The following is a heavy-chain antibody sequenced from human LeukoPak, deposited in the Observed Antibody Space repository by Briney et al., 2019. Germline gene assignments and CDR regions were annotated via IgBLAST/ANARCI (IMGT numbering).Heavy chain of an antibody. J-gene: IGHJ4*02. CDR1: GYTFNSFG. V-gene: IGHV1-18*01. CDR3: ARGNRGYSDH. CDR2: ISGYDGNT. Sequence: ASVKVSCKTSGYTFNSFGITWVRQPPGQGLEWMGWISGYDGNTHSAQKFQGRVTMTTDTSTATGYMEVTSLRSDDTAVYFCARGNRGYSDHWGQGTLVTVSS. D-gene: IGHD2/OR15-2a*01.